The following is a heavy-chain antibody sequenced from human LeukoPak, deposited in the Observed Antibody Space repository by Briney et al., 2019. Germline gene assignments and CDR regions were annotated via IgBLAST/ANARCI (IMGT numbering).Heavy chain of an antibody. CDR2: INPSGGST. CDR3: ARDGALVGGGDYLFDY. CDR1: GYTFTSYY. J-gene: IGHJ4*02. D-gene: IGHD2-21*02. Sequence: ASVKVSCTASGYTFTSYYMHWVRQAPGQGLEWMGIINPSGGSTSYAQKFQGRVTMTRDMSTSTVYMELSSLRSEDTAVYYCARDGALVGGGDYLFDYWGQGTLVTVSS. V-gene: IGHV1-46*01.